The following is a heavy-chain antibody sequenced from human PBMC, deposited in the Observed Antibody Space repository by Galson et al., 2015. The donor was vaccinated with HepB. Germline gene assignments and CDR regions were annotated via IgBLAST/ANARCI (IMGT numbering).Heavy chain of an antibody. D-gene: IGHD2-2*02. CDR3: ARDWGYCSSTSCYTQEGWFDP. CDR2: IYYSGST. J-gene: IGHJ5*02. CDR1: GGSISSGDYY. V-gene: IGHV4-30-4*01. Sequence: TLSLTCTVSGGSISSGDYYWSWIRQPPGKGLEWIGYIYYSGSTYYNPSLKSRVTISVDTSKNQFSLKLSSVTAADTAVYYCARDWGYCSSTSCYTQEGWFDPWGQGTLVTVSS.